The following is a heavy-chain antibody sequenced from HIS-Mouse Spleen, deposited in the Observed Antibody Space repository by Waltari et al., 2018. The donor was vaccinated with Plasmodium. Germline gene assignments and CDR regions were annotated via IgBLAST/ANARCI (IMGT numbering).Heavy chain of an antibody. CDR3: AKILSYSSSPEDY. J-gene: IGHJ4*02. Sequence: EVQLVESGGGLVQPGGSLRLSCAASGFTVSSNYMSWVRQAPGKGLEWVSVIYSGGSTYDADSVKGRFTISRDNSKNTLYLQMNSLRAEDTAVYYCAKILSYSSSPEDYWGQGTLVTVSS. V-gene: IGHV3-66*01. D-gene: IGHD6-6*01. CDR2: IYSGGST. CDR1: GFTVSSNY.